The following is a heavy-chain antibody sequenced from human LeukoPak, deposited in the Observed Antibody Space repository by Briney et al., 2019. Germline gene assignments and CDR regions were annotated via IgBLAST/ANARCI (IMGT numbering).Heavy chain of an antibody. Sequence: PGGSLRLSCAASGFTFSSYFMSWVRQAPGKGLEWVSAISGSGGSTHYADSVKGRFTISRDNSKNTLYLQMNSLRAEDTAVYYCAKIPLAQVAFDYWGQGTLVTVSS. CDR3: AKIPLAQVAFDY. J-gene: IGHJ4*02. CDR1: GFTFSSYF. V-gene: IGHV3-23*01. CDR2: ISGSGGST. D-gene: IGHD2-15*01.